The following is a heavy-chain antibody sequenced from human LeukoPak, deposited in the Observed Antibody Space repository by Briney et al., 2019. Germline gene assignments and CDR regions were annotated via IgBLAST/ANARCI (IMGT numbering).Heavy chain of an antibody. CDR2: IYTSGST. CDR3: ARASYYYGSGSSYYMDV. CDR1: GGSISSYY. Sequence: SETLSLTCTVSGGSISSYYWSWIRQPAGKGLEWIGRIYTSGSTNYNPSLKSRVTMSVDTSKNQFSLKLSSVTAADTAVYYCARASYYYGSGSSYYMDVWGKGTTVTISS. D-gene: IGHD3-10*01. V-gene: IGHV4-4*07. J-gene: IGHJ6*03.